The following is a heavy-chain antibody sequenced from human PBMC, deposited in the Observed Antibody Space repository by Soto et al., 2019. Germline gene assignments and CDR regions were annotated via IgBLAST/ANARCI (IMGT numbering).Heavy chain of an antibody. D-gene: IGHD4-17*01. Sequence: QVRLQESGPGLVKPSETLSLTCTVSGASISNYYWSWIRQPAGKGLECLGRFYSSGTTTYNPSLRSRVTMSVDTSKNQFSLDRNSVTAADTAVYYCARESRSALLTVEYWGQGTLVTVSS. V-gene: IGHV4-4*07. J-gene: IGHJ4*02. CDR2: FYSSGTT. CDR1: GASISNYY. CDR3: ARESRSALLTVEY.